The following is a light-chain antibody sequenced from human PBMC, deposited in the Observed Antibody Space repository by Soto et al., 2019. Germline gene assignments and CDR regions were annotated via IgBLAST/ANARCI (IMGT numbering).Light chain of an antibody. V-gene: IGLV1-40*01. CDR3: KTYDSSLSGWV. CDR2: GNS. J-gene: IGLJ3*02. CDR1: SSNIGAGYD. Sequence: QPVLTQPPSVSGAPGQRVTISCTGSSSNIGAGYDVHWYQQLPGTAPKLLIYGNSNRPSGVPDRFSGSKSGTSASLAITGLKAEDEAAYYCKTYDSSLSGWVFGGGTKLTVL.